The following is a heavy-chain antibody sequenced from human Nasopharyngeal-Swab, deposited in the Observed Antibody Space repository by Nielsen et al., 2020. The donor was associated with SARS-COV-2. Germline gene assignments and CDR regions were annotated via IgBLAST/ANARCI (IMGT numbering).Heavy chain of an antibody. Sequence: GESLKISCAASGFTFSDYYMSWIRQAPGKGLEWVSYISSSSSYTNYADSVKGRFTISRDNAKNSLYLQMNSLGAEDTAVYYCARVAWDIVVVVAAGAPDYWGQGTLVTVSS. CDR2: ISSSSSYT. J-gene: IGHJ4*02. CDR3: ARVAWDIVVVVAAGAPDY. V-gene: IGHV3-11*05. D-gene: IGHD2-15*01. CDR1: GFTFSDYY.